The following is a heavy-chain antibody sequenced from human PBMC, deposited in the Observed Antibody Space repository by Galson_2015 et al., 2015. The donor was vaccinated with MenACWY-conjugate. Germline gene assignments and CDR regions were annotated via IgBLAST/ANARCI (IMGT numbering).Heavy chain of an antibody. Sequence: SLRLSCAASGFTFNSYGMHWVRQAPGKGLEWVAVISYDGSNKYYADSVKGRFTISRDNSKNTLYLQMNSLRAEDTAVYYCAKAHDYGDGDYYFDYWGQGTLVTVSS. D-gene: IGHD4-17*01. V-gene: IGHV3-30*18. J-gene: IGHJ4*02. CDR1: GFTFNSYG. CDR3: AKAHDYGDGDYYFDY. CDR2: ISYDGSNK.